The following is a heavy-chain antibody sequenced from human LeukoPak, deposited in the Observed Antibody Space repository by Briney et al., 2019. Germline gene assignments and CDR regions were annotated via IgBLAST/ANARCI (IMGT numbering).Heavy chain of an antibody. CDR2: INPNSGGT. J-gene: IGHJ4*02. V-gene: IGHV1-2*02. CDR1: GYTFTDYY. D-gene: IGHD5-24*01. Sequence: ASVKVSCKASGYTFTDYYMHWVRQAPGQGLEWMGWINPNSGGTNYVQKFQGRVTMTRDTSINTAYMELSRLRSDDTAVYYCARDGDGYNHGYWGQGTLVTVSS. CDR3: ARDGDGYNHGY.